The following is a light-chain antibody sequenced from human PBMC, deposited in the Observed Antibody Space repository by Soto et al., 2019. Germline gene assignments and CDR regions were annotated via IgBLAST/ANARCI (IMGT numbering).Light chain of an antibody. V-gene: IGLV2-14*01. Sequence: QSVLTQPASVSGSPGQSITISCTGTSSDIGTYNYVSWYQQHPGKAPKLMIYEVSNRPSGLSNRFSGSKSGNTASLTISGLQAEDEADYYCSSYTSISTFYVFGTGTKLTVL. CDR1: SSDIGTYNY. CDR2: EVS. J-gene: IGLJ1*01. CDR3: SSYTSISTFYV.